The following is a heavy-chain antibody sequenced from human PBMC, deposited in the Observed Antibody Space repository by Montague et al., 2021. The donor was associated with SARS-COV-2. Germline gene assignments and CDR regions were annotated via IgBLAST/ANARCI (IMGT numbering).Heavy chain of an antibody. J-gene: IGHJ4*02. D-gene: IGHD3-3*01. Sequence: SETLSLTCTVSGGPITDFNYYWGWIREPPGKGLKWSGNTFHSGSTYYNPSLMSRVTISVDTSRNEFSLKVNSVTAADTAEYYCGSQEYDFWGGCFPDQVDSWGQGTLVTVSS. CDR1: GGPITDFNYY. V-gene: IGHV4-39*01. CDR2: TFHSGST. CDR3: GSQEYDFWGGCFPDQVDS.